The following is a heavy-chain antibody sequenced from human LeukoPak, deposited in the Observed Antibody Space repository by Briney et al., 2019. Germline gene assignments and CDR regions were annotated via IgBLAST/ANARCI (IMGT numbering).Heavy chain of an antibody. V-gene: IGHV3-23*01. D-gene: IGHD3-16*02. CDR3: APRPSYGFF. Sequence: EPGGSLRLSCAASGFTFSSSVMGWVRQAPGKGLEWVSAITSSGGATYYADSVKGRFTISRDNSRNTLFLQMNSLRDEDTAIYYCAPRPSYGFFWGQGTLVTVSS. J-gene: IGHJ4*02. CDR2: ITSSGGAT. CDR1: GFTFSSSV.